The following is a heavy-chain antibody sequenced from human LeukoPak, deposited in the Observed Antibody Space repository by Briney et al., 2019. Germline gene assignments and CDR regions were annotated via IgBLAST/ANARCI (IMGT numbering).Heavy chain of an antibody. CDR2: IYYSGST. V-gene: IGHV4-39*01. J-gene: IGHJ4*02. D-gene: IGHD3-9*01. CDR3: ARCTTILAPDY. Sequence: SETLSLTCTVSGGSISNSNYYWGWIRQPPEKGLEWIGSIYYSGSTFYRASLKSRATISADTSKNQFSLRLSFVTAADTAVYYCARCTTILAPDYWGQGTLVTVSS. CDR1: GGSISNSNYY.